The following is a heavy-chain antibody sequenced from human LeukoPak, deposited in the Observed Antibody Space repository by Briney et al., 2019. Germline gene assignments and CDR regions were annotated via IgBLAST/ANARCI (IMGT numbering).Heavy chain of an antibody. CDR2: INTDDSSI. V-gene: IGHV3-74*03. J-gene: IGHJ4*02. CDR3: ARDRSPGIFDF. Sequence: PGGSLRLSCAASGFTFSDYWMHWVRQAPVKGLVWVSRINTDDSSITYADSVKGRFTISRDNAKNTLYLQMNSLRAEDTAVYFCARDRSPGIFDFWSQGTLVTVSS. CDR1: GFTFSDYW.